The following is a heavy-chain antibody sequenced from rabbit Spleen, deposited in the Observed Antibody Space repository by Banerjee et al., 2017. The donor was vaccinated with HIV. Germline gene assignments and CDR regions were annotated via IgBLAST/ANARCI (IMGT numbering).Heavy chain of an antibody. J-gene: IGHJ4*02. CDR1: GFSFSNKAV. D-gene: IGHD1-1*01. Sequence: QEQLVESGGGLVQPGGSLKLSCTASGFSFSNKAVMCWVRQAPGKGLEWIACINAITGKAVYASWAKGRFTISKTSSTTVTLQMTSLTDADTAINFCARGAYGSAIGYSRFNLWGQGTLVTVS. CDR2: INAITGKA. V-gene: IGHV1S45*01. CDR3: ARGAYGSAIGYSRFNL.